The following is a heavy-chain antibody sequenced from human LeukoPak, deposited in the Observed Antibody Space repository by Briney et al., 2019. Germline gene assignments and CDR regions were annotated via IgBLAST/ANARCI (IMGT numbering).Heavy chain of an antibody. CDR3: AKDVTGDIGATIIDY. CDR1: GFTFSSYG. Sequence: GGSLRLSCAASGFTFSSYGMHWVRQAPGKGLEGVAFIRYDGSNKYYADSEKGRFTISRDNSKNTLYLQMNSLRAEDTAVYYCAKDVTGDIGATIIDYWGQGTLVTVSS. J-gene: IGHJ4*02. V-gene: IGHV3-30*02. CDR2: IRYDGSNK. D-gene: IGHD5-12*01.